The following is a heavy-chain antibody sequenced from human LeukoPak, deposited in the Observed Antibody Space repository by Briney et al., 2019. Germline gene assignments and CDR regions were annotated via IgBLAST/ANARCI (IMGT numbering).Heavy chain of an antibody. J-gene: IGHJ6*03. D-gene: IGHD2-2*02. CDR3: AKVSGCSSTSCYNYYYYMDV. Sequence: RTGGSLRLSCAASGFTFSSYAMSWVRQAPGKGLEWVSAISGSGGSTYYADSVKGRFTISRDNSKNTLYLQMNSLRAEDTAVYYCAKVSGCSSTSCYNYYYYMDVWGKGTTVTVSS. CDR2: ISGSGGST. V-gene: IGHV3-23*01. CDR1: GFTFSSYA.